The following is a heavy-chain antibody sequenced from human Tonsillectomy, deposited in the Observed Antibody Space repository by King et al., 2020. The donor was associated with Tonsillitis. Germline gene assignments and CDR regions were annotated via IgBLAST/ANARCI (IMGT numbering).Heavy chain of an antibody. D-gene: IGHD6-19*01. CDR3: ARAARLEGDNWFAP. J-gene: IGHJ5*02. CDR1: GFTFSNYS. CDR2: ISSGSSTI. Sequence: QLVQSGGGLVQPGGSLRLSCAASGFTFSNYSMNWVRHAPGKGLEWVSYISSGSSTIYYADSVKGRFTISRDNVKNSLYLQMNSLRDEDTAVYYCARAARLEGDNWFAPWGQGALVTVSS. V-gene: IGHV3-48*02.